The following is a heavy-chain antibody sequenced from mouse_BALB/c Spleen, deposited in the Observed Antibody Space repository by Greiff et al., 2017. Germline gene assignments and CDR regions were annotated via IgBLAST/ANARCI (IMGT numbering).Heavy chain of an antibody. CDR2: ISYSGST. CDR3: ARWVPYYGSSSHWYFDV. D-gene: IGHD1-1*01. J-gene: IGHJ1*01. CDR1: GDSITSGY. Sequence: EVKLQESGPSLVKPSQTLSLTCSVTGDSITSGYWNWIRKFPGNKLEYMGYISYSGSTYYNPSLKSRISITRDTSKNQYYLQLNSVTTEDTATYYCARWVPYYGSSSHWYFDVWGAGTTVTVSS. V-gene: IGHV3-8*02.